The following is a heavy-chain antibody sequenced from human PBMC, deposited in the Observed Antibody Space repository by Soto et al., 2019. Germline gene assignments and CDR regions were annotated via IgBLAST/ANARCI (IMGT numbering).Heavy chain of an antibody. CDR1: GYTFTSYA. Sequence: QVQLVQSGAEVKKPGASVKVSCKASGYTFTSYAMHWVRQAPGQRLEWLGWINAGNGNTKYSQKFQGRLTITRDTSARSAFMALSSLRSEDTAVYYCARRPTASPYAMKYDYGDLSRFDYLGQGTLVTVSS. D-gene: IGHD4-17*01. V-gene: IGHV1-3*01. J-gene: IGHJ4*02. CDR2: INAGNGNT. CDR3: ARRPTASPYAMKYDYGDLSRFDY.